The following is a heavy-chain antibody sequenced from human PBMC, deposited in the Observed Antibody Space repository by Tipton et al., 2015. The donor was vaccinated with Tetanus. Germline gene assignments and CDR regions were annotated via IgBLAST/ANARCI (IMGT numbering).Heavy chain of an antibody. CDR1: GGSISSYY. J-gene: IGHJ4*02. Sequence: TLSLTCTVSGGSISSYYWSWIRQPPGKGLEWIGYIYYSGSTNYNPSLKSRVTISVDTSKNQFSLKPSSVTAADTAVYYCARGDGYNSDYWGQGTLVTVSS. V-gene: IGHV4-59*01. CDR2: IYYSGST. D-gene: IGHD5-24*01. CDR3: ARGDGYNSDY.